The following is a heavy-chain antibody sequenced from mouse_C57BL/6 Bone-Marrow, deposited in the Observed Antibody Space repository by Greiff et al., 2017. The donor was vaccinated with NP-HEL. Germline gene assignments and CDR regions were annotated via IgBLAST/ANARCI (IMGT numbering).Heavy chain of an antibody. CDR1: GYSITSGYY. D-gene: IGHD2-4*01. CDR3: AREGIKGIMDY. V-gene: IGHV3-6*01. J-gene: IGHJ4*01. Sequence: ESGPGLVKPSQSLSLTCSVPGYSITSGYYWNWIRQFPGNKLEWMGYISYDGSNNYNPSLKNRISITRDTSKNQFFLKLNSVTTEDTATYYCAREGIKGIMDYWGQGTSVTVSS. CDR2: ISYDGSN.